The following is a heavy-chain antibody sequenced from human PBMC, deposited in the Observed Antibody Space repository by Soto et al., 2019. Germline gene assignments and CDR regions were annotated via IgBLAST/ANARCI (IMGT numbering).Heavy chain of an antibody. CDR1: GGSISSSNW. CDR3: ARVMITFGGVIVTSMGAFDI. CDR2: IYHSGST. Sequence: SETLSLTCAVSGGSISSSNWWSWVRQPPGKGLEWIGEIYHSGSTNYNPSLKSRVTISVDKSKNQFSLKLSSVTAADTAVYYCARVMITFGGVIVTSMGAFDIWGQATMVTVSS. V-gene: IGHV4-4*02. J-gene: IGHJ3*02. D-gene: IGHD3-16*02.